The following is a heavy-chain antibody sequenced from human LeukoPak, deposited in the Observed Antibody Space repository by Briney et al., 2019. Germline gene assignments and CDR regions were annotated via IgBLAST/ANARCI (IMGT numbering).Heavy chain of an antibody. D-gene: IGHD6-19*01. J-gene: IGHJ4*02. CDR3: AREMAVAGSGVIDS. CDR1: GYTFTNYD. Sequence: ASVKVSCKASGYTFTNYDINWVRQATGQGLEWMGWMNPNSGNTGYAQKFQGRVTMTRNTSISTAYMELRSLRSDDTAVYYCAREMAVAGSGVIDSWGQGTLVTVSS. V-gene: IGHV1-8*01. CDR2: MNPNSGNT.